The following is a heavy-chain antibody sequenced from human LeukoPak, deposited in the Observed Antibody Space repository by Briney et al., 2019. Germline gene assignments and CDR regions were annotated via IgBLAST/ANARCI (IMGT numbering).Heavy chain of an antibody. Sequence: PSETLSLTCAVYGGSFSGYYWSWIRQPPGKGLEWIGEINHSGSTNYNPSLKSRVTISVDTSKNQFSLKLSSVTAADTAVYYCARFMSSSSFDYWGQGTLVTVSS. D-gene: IGHD6-6*01. CDR3: ARFMSSSSFDY. CDR2: INHSGST. V-gene: IGHV4-34*01. CDR1: GGSFSGYY. J-gene: IGHJ4*02.